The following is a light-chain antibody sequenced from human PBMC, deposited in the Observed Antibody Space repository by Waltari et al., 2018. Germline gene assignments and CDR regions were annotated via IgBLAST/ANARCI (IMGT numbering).Light chain of an antibody. J-gene: IGLJ2*01. V-gene: IGLV2-11*01. CDR1: SSDVGGYNY. CDR2: DVT. Sequence: QSALTQTRPVSGSPGQSVAISCTGTSSDVGGYNYVSWYQQYPGTAPKLIIYDVTKRPSGVPERFSGSKAGNTASLTISGLQAEDEAAYYCCSYAGTYTPLFGGGTKLTVL. CDR3: CSYAGTYTPL.